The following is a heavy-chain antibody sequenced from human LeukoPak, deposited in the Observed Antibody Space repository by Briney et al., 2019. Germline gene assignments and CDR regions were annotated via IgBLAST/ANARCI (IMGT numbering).Heavy chain of an antibody. CDR3: ARGRSTGYPYYFEY. D-gene: IGHD5-12*01. Sequence: ASVKLSCKASGYTFTSYDINWVRQATGQGLERMGGINPNSGSTGYAQKFKGRFTITRDTSINTAYLQLNSLRTEDTAVYYCARGRSTGYPYYFEYWGQGTLVTVSS. CDR2: INPNSGST. CDR1: GYTFTSYD. J-gene: IGHJ4*02. V-gene: IGHV1-8*03.